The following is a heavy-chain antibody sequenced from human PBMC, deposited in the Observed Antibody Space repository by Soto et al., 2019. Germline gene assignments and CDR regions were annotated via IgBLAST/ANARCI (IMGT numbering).Heavy chain of an antibody. Sequence: GGSLRLSCAASGFAFGSHWMSWVRQAPGKGLEWVANIKEDGSEKYYADSVKGRFTVSRDNAKNSLSLEMSSLGAEDTAVYYCARVDFWSGFWGLDYWGQGTLVTVSS. J-gene: IGHJ4*02. CDR2: IKEDGSEK. CDR1: GFAFGSHW. CDR3: ARVDFWSGFWGLDY. V-gene: IGHV3-7*01. D-gene: IGHD3-3*01.